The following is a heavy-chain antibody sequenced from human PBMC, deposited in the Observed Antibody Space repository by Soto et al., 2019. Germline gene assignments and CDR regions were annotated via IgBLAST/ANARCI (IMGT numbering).Heavy chain of an antibody. CDR2: IYYSGST. CDR3: ARVELGGRTFDY. V-gene: IGHV4-31*03. D-gene: IGHD6-6*01. CDR1: GGSISSGGYY. J-gene: IGHJ4*02. Sequence: SETLSLTCTVSGGSISSGGYYWSWIRQHPGKGLEWIGYIYYSGSTYYNPSLKSRVTISVDTSKNQFSLKLSSVTAADTAVYHCARVELGGRTFDYWGQGTLVTVSS.